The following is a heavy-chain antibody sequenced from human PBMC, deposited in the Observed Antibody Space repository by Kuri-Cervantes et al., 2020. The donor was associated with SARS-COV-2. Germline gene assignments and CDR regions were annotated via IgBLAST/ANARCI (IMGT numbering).Heavy chain of an antibody. Sequence: GSLRLSCTVSGGPISSYYWSWIRQPPGKGLEWIGYIYYSGSTNYNPSLKSRVTISVDTSKNQFSLKLSPVTAADTAVYYCARERGGQWLVRLGYFDYWGQGTLVTV. CDR1: GGPISSYY. D-gene: IGHD6-19*01. CDR2: IYYSGST. V-gene: IGHV4-59*01. CDR3: ARERGGQWLVRLGYFDY. J-gene: IGHJ4*02.